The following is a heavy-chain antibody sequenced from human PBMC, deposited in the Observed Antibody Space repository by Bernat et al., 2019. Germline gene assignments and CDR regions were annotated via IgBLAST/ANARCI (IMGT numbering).Heavy chain of an antibody. CDR1: GFTFSSYA. Sequence: VQLLESGGGLVQPGGSLRLSCAASGFTFSSYAMSWVRQAPGKGLEWVSAISGSGGSTYYADSVKDRFTISRDNSKNTLYLQMNSLRAEDTAVYYCARDGPDGDYEDYWGQGTLVTVSS. CDR3: ARDGPDGDYEDY. CDR2: ISGSGGST. D-gene: IGHD4-17*01. V-gene: IGHV3-23*01. J-gene: IGHJ4*02.